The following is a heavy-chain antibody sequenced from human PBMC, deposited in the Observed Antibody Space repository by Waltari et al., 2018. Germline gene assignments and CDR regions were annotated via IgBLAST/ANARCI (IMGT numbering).Heavy chain of an antibody. CDR2: IYTSGST. D-gene: IGHD6-13*01. V-gene: IGHV4-4*07. J-gene: IGHJ6*03. Sequence: QVQLQESGPGLVKPSETLSLPGPDSGGPIRSYYWTWIRQPAGTGLGWIGRIYTSGSTNYNPSLKSRVTMSVDTSKNQFSLKLSSVTAADTAVYYCARDESNSSSWYLDYYYYYMDVWGKGTTVTVSS. CDR1: GGPIRSYY. CDR3: ARDESNSSSWYLDYYYYYMDV.